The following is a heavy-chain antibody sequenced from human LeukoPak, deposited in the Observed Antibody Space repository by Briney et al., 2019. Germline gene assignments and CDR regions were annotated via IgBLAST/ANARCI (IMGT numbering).Heavy chain of an antibody. CDR1: GFTFSSYG. CDR2: IWYDGSNK. D-gene: IGHD3-10*01. J-gene: IGHJ4*02. CDR3: ARDMYYYGSGSYYH. Sequence: GGSLRLSCAASGFTFSSYGMPWVRQAPGKGLEWVAVIWYDGSNKYYADSVKGRFTISRDNSKNTLYLQMNSLRAEDTAVYYCARDMYYYGSGSYYHWGQGTLVTVSS. V-gene: IGHV3-33*01.